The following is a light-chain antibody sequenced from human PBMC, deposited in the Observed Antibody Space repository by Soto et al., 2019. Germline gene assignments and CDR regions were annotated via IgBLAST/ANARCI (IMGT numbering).Light chain of an antibody. CDR3: MQGLQTPT. J-gene: IGKJ1*01. V-gene: IGKV2-28*01. Sequence: EIVMTQSPLAMALTPREPASIXCRSXQSLLHSNGYNYLDWYLQKPGQSPQLLIYLASNRASGVPDRFSGSGSGTDFTLKISRVEAEDVGVYYCMQGLQTPTFGQGTKEDIK. CDR1: QSLLHSNGYNY. CDR2: LAS.